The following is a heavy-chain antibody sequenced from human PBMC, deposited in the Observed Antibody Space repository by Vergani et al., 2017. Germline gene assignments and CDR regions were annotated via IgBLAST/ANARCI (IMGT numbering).Heavy chain of an antibody. CDR3: AREEWVAAAGTWWFDP. D-gene: IGHD6-13*01. CDR2: IYYSGST. V-gene: IGHV4-39*07. CDR1: GGSISSSSYY. J-gene: IGHJ5*02. Sequence: QLQLQESGPGLVKPSETLSLTCTVSGGSISSSSYYWGWVRQPPGKGLEWIGSIYYSGSTYYNPSLKSRVTISVDTSKRQFSLKLSSVNAADTAVYYCAREEWVAAAGTWWFDPWGQGSLVTVSS.